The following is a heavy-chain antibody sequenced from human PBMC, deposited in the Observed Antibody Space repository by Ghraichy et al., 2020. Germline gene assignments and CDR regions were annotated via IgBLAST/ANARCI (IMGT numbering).Heavy chain of an antibody. CDR1: GFTFSSYV. J-gene: IGHJ4*02. D-gene: IGHD5-12*01. CDR3: AKAYYSGYDYFDY. Sequence: GGSLRLSCAASGFTFSSYVMSWVRQAPGKGLEWVSAVSGSGSSTYYADSVKGRFTISRDNSKNALYLQMNSLRAEDTAVYYCAKAYYSGYDYFDYWGQGTLVTVSS. CDR2: VSGSGSST. V-gene: IGHV3-23*01.